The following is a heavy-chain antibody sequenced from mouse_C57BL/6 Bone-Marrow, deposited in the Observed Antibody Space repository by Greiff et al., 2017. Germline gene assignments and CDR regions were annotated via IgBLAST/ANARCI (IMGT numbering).Heavy chain of an antibody. CDR1: GYTFTSYW. J-gene: IGHJ1*03. CDR3: AIWLLLYWYFDV. Sequence: QVQLKQPGAELVKPGASVKLSCKASGYTFTSYWMHWVKQRPGQGLEWIGMIHPNSGSTNYNEKFKSKATLTVDKSSSTAYMQLSSLTSEDSAFYCCAIWLLLYWYFDVWGTGTTVTVSS. CDR2: IHPNSGST. D-gene: IGHD2-2*01. V-gene: IGHV1-64*01.